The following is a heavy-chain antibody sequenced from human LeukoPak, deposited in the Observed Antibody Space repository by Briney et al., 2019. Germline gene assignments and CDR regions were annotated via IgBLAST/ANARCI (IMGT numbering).Heavy chain of an antibody. CDR2: IYSGGST. CDR3: ARVAVPAAMGYYFDY. V-gene: IGHV3-53*04. D-gene: IGHD2-2*01. Sequence: GGSLRLSCAASGFTVSSNYMSWVRQAPGKGLEWVSVIYSGGSTYYADSVKGRFTISRHNSKNTLYLQMNRLRAEDTAVYYCARVAVPAAMGYYFDYWGQGTLVTVSS. CDR1: GFTVSSNY. J-gene: IGHJ4*02.